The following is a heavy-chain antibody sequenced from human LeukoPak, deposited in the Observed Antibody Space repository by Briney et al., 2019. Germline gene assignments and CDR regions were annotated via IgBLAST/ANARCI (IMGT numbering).Heavy chain of an antibody. CDR2: VYHSGST. CDR1: GYSLSSAYY. D-gene: IGHD3-22*01. V-gene: IGHV4-38-2*02. J-gene: IGHJ3*02. CDR3: ARVGYYYDSSGYYYPIDI. Sequence: PSETLSLTCTVSGYSLSSAYYWAWIRQPPGKGLEWIGSVYHSGSTYYNPSLKSRVTISVDTSKNQFSLKLSSVTAADTAVYYCARVGYYYDSSGYYYPIDIWGQGTMVTVSS.